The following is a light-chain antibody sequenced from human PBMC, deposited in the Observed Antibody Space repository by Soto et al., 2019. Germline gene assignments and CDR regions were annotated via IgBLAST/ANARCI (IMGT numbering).Light chain of an antibody. CDR3: QQYGNSPWA. CDR2: AAS. Sequence: ETALTQSPGTLSLSPGERATLSCGASQTVSNRYVAWYQHKPGQAPRVLIYAASSRTPGIPDRFSGSGSGTEFTLTISRLEPEDFAVYYCQQYGNSPWAFGQGTKVDIK. CDR1: QTVSNRY. J-gene: IGKJ1*01. V-gene: IGKV3-20*01.